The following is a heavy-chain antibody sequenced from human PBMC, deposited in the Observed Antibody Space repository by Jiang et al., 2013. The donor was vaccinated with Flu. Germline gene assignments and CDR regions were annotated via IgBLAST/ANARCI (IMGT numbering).Heavy chain of an antibody. CDR3: ARLGYCSSTSCYTDYYYYGMDV. D-gene: IGHD2-2*02. Sequence: SWVRQAPGQGLEWMGWISAYNGNTNYAQKLQGRVTMTTDTSTSTAYMELRSLRSDDTAVYYCARLGYCSSTSCYTDYYYYGMDVWGQGTTVTVSS. CDR2: ISAYNGNT. J-gene: IGHJ6*02. V-gene: IGHV1-18*01.